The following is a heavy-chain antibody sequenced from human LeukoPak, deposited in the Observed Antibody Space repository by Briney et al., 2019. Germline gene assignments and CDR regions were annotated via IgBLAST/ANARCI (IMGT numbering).Heavy chain of an antibody. CDR2: ISGSGGST. CDR1: GFTFGTYA. Sequence: PGGSLRLSCAASGFTFGTYAMSWVRQAPEKGLEWISAISGSGGSTYYADSVKGRFTISRDNSKNTLYLQMNSLRAEDTAVYYCAKIPYSSGWVQNWFDPWGQGTLVTVSS. J-gene: IGHJ5*02. CDR3: AKIPYSSGWVQNWFDP. V-gene: IGHV3-23*01. D-gene: IGHD6-19*01.